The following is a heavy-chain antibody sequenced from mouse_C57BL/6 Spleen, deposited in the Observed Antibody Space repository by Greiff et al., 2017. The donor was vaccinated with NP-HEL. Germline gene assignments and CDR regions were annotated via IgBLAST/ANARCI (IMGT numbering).Heavy chain of an antibody. V-gene: IGHV2-9-1*01. D-gene: IGHD2-4*01. Sequence: QVQLKQSGPGLVAPSQSLSITCTVSGFSLTSSAISWVRQPPGKGLEWLGVIWTGGGTNYNSALKSRLSISKDNSKSQVFLKMNSLQTDDTARYYCARAPIYYDYDEGYAMDYWGQGTSVTVSS. J-gene: IGHJ4*01. CDR1: GFSLTSSA. CDR2: IWTGGGT. CDR3: ARAPIYYDYDEGYAMDY.